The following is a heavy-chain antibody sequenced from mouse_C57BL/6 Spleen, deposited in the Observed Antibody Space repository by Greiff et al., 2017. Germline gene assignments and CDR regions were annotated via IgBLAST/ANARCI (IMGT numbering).Heavy chain of an antibody. Sequence: EVQLQQSGAELVRPGASVKLSCTASGFNIKDDYMHWVKQRPEQGLEWIGWIDPENGDTEYASKFQGKATITADTSSNTAYLQLSSLTSTDTAVYYCTTTGCFAYWGQGTLVTVSA. J-gene: IGHJ3*01. V-gene: IGHV14-4*01. CDR3: TTTGCFAY. CDR2: IDPENGDT. CDR1: GFNIKDDY.